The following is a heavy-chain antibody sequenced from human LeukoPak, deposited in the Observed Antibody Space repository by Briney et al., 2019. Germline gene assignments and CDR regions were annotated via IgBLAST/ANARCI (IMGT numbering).Heavy chain of an antibody. CDR3: AKPYDFWSGYYGDY. V-gene: IGHV3-23*01. J-gene: IGHJ4*02. CDR2: ISGSGGST. Sequence: GGSLRLSCAASGFTFSSYAMSWVRQAPGKGLEWVSAISGSGGSTYYADSVKGRFTISRDNSKNTLYPQMNSLRAEDTAVYYCAKPYDFWSGYYGDYWGQGTLVTVSS. CDR1: GFTFSSYA. D-gene: IGHD3-3*01.